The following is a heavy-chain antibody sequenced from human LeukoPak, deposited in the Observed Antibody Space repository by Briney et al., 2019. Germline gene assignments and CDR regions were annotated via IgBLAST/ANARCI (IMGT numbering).Heavy chain of an antibody. J-gene: IGHJ5*02. CDR2: ISSSSSYI. CDR3: ARWATPQPFDP. Sequence: PGGSLRLSCAPSGFTFSIYSMNCVPHAPGGGLECVSSISSSSSYIYYADSVKGRFTIPRENAKTSLYLQINSLRGEETAVYYCARWATPQPFDPWGQGTLVTVSS. V-gene: IGHV3-21*01. D-gene: IGHD2-2*01. CDR1: GFTFSIYS.